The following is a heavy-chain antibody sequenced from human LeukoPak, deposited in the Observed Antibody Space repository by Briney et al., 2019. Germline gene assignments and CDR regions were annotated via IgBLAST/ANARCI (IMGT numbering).Heavy chain of an antibody. CDR3: ARVLGRYQMLGSLDS. J-gene: IGHJ4*02. CDR1: GFAFNIYS. V-gene: IGHV3-21*01. CDR2: ISSSSGYI. Sequence: GGSLKLSCVASGFAFNIYSMNWVRQAPGKGLEWVSFISSSSGYIYYADSVKGRFTISRDNAKNSLYLQVNSLRAEDTAVYFCARVLGRYQMLGSLDSWGQGTLVTVPS. D-gene: IGHD2-2*01.